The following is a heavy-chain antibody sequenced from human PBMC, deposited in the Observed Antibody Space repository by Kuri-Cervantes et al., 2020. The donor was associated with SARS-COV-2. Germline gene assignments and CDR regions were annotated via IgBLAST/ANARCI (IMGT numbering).Heavy chain of an antibody. D-gene: IGHD3-16*01. CDR2: ISSSSSYI. CDR3: AKDSAEVGGQTLMNWFDP. V-gene: IGHV3-21*01. CDR1: GFTFSSYG. Sequence: GESLKISCAASGFTFSSYGMHWVRQAPGKGLEWVSSISSSSSYIYYADSVKGRFTISRDNAKNSLYLQMNSLRAEDTAVYYCAKDSAEVGGQTLMNWFDPWGQGTLVTVSS. J-gene: IGHJ5*02.